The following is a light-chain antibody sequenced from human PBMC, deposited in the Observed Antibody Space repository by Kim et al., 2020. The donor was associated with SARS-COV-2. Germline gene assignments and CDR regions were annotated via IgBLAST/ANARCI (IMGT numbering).Light chain of an antibody. CDR2: RNN. J-gene: IGLJ3*02. CDR1: SNSVGNQG. V-gene: IGLV10-54*02. Sequence: QTATLTCTGNSNSVGNQGAAWLQQHQGHPPKLLSYRNNNRPSGISERFSASRSGNTASLTITGLQPEDEADYYCSALDSSLSAHRVFGGGTQLTVL. CDR3: SALDSSLSAHRV.